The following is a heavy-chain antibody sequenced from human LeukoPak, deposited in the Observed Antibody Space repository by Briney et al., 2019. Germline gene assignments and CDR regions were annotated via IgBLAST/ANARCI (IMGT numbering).Heavy chain of an antibody. D-gene: IGHD2-8*01. V-gene: IGHV4-4*07. Sequence: SETLSLTCTVSGGSISGYYWSWIRQPPGKGLEWIGRIYTSGSTNYNPSLKSRVTMSVDTSKNQFSLKLSSVTAADTAVYYCARTHCTNGVCVDGGITWFDPWGQGTLVTVSS. CDR1: GGSISGYY. CDR2: IYTSGST. J-gene: IGHJ5*02. CDR3: ARTHCTNGVCVDGGITWFDP.